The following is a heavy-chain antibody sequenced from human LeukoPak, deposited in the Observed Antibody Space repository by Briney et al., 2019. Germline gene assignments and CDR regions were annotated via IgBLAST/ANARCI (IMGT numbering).Heavy chain of an antibody. V-gene: IGHV3-23*01. J-gene: IGHJ5*02. CDR1: GFTFSSYG. Sequence: PGGSLRLSCAASGFTFSSYGMSWVRQAPGKGLEWVSAISGSGGSTYYTDSVKGRFTISRDNAKNSLYLQMNTLRAEDTAVYYCARDRGGYWFDPWGQGTLVTVSS. CDR3: ARDRGGYWFDP. CDR2: ISGSGGST. D-gene: IGHD2-15*01.